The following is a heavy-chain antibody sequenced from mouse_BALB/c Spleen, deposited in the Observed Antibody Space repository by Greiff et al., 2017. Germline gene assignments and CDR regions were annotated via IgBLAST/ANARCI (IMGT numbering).Heavy chain of an antibody. Sequence: EVKLVESGGGLVQPGGSLKLSCAASGFTFSSYGMSWVRQTPDKRLELVATINSNGGSTYYPDSVKGRFTISRDNAKNTLYLQMSSLKSEDTAMYYCARVGVRRAMDYWGQGTSVTVSS. J-gene: IGHJ4*01. CDR1: GFTFSSYG. CDR3: ARVGVRRAMDY. D-gene: IGHD2-14*01. CDR2: INSNGGST. V-gene: IGHV5-6-3*01.